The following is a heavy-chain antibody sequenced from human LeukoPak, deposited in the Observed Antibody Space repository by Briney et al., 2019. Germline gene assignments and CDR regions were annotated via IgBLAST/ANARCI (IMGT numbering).Heavy chain of an antibody. CDR1: GFTFSCYW. CDR3: ARGRPHGNDY. J-gene: IGHJ4*02. D-gene: IGHD4-23*01. Sequence: GGSLRLSCAASGFTFSCYWMNWVRQAPGKGLVWVSRIASDGSSTTYADSVKGRFSISRDNAKNTLYLQMNSLRVEDTAVYYCARGRPHGNDYWGQGTLVTVSS. CDR2: IASDGSST. V-gene: IGHV3-74*01.